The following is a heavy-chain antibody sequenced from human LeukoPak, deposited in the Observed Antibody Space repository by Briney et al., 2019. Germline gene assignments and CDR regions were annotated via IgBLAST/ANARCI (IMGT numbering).Heavy chain of an antibody. CDR2: INGDASNT. D-gene: IGHD2-2*01. J-gene: IGHJ5*02. V-gene: IGHV3-74*03. Sequence: GGSLRLSCAASGLTFNSYWMHWVRHVAGKGLVWVARINGDASNTTYADSAKGRFTISRDNAKNTLYLQMNSLRVDDTAVYYCARAMPHDNWFDPWGQGSLVTVSS. CDR3: ARAMPHDNWFDP. CDR1: GLTFNSYW.